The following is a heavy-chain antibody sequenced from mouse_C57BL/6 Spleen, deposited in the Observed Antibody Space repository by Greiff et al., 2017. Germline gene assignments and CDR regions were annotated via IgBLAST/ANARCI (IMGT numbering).Heavy chain of an antibody. Sequence: EVQLVESGPVLVKPGASVKMSCKASGYTFTDYYMNWVKQSHGKSLEWIGVINPYNGGTSYNQKFKGKATLTVDKSSSTAYMELNSLTSEDAAVYYGIYGNYRYAMDYWGQGTSVTVSS. J-gene: IGHJ4*01. D-gene: IGHD2-1*01. V-gene: IGHV1-19*01. CDR2: INPYNGGT. CDR3: IYGNYRYAMDY. CDR1: GYTFTDYY.